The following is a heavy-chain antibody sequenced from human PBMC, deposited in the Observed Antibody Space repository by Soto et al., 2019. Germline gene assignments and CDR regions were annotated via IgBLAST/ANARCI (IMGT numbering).Heavy chain of an antibody. CDR3: ARNTLRFDY. J-gene: IGHJ4*02. CDR1: GYTFTTYA. D-gene: IGHD4-17*01. Sequence: QVQLVQSGAEVKKPGASVKVSCKASGYTFTTYAMHWVRQAPGQSLEWMGWINAGNGKTEYSQKFQGRVTITRDTSARTAYMELSSLRSEDTAVYYCARNTLRFDYWGQGTLVTVSS. V-gene: IGHV1-3*01. CDR2: INAGNGKT.